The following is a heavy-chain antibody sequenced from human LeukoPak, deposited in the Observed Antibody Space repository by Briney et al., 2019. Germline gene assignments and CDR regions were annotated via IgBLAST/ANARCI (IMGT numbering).Heavy chain of an antibody. CDR1: GFTFGNAW. V-gene: IGHV3-74*01. D-gene: IGHD1-14*01. J-gene: IGHJ3*01. CDR3: VVLVEPLDSDGFDV. Sequence: PGGSLRLSCAASGFTFGNAWVHWIRQPPGKGLAWVSLINADGSTTAYADSVKGRFTISRDNARNTMSLHMNSLTIEDTAVYYCVVLVEPLDSDGFDVWGQGTLITVSS. CDR2: INADGSTT.